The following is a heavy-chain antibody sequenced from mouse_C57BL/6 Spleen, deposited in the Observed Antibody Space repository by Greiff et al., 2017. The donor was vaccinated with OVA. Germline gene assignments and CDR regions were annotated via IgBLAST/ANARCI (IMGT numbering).Heavy chain of an antibody. Sequence: EVHVVESGGDLVKPGGSLKLSCAASGFTFSSYGMSWVRQTPDKRLEWVATISSGGSYTYYPDSVKGRFTISRDNAKNTLYLQMSSLKSEDTAMYYCARNYYGSSPAWFAYWGQGTLVTVSA. J-gene: IGHJ3*01. CDR3: ARNYYGSSPAWFAY. V-gene: IGHV5-6*01. D-gene: IGHD1-1*01. CDR2: ISSGGSYT. CDR1: GFTFSSYG.